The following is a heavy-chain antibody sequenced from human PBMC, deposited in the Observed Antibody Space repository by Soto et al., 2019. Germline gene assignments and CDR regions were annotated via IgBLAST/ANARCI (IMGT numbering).Heavy chain of an antibody. CDR3: AREDITIFGADV. D-gene: IGHD3-3*01. Sequence: SETLSLTCTVSGGSISSGDYYWSWFRQPPGKGLEWIGYIYYSGSTYYNPSLKSRVTISVDTSKNQFSLKLSSVTAADTAVYYCAREDITIFGADVWGQGTTVTVS. V-gene: IGHV4-30-4*01. J-gene: IGHJ6*02. CDR1: GGSISSGDYY. CDR2: IYYSGST.